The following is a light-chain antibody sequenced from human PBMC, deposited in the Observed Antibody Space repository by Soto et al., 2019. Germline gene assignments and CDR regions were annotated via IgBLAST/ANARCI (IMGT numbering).Light chain of an antibody. CDR3: QQYGSSPVT. CDR1: QSVSSSY. Sequence: EIVLTQSPGTLSLSPGERATLSCRASQSVSSSYLAWYQQKPGQAPRLLIYGASSRATGIPDRFSGSGSGTDFTLTISRLEPEDFAVYYCQQYGSSPVTFGQGPKVEIK. V-gene: IGKV3-20*01. J-gene: IGKJ1*01. CDR2: GAS.